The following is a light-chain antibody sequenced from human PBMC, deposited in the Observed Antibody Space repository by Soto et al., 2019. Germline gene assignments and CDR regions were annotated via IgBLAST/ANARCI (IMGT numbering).Light chain of an antibody. V-gene: IGKV3-20*01. CDR1: QSVSNNY. J-gene: IGKJ5*01. CDR2: GAS. CDR3: QQHGSSPIT. Sequence: EIVLTRSPGTLSRSPGERATLSCRASQSVSNNYLAWYQQKPGQAPRLLIYGASSRATGIPDRFSGSGSGTDFTLTIDRLEPEDFAMYYCQQHGSSPITFGQGTRLEIK.